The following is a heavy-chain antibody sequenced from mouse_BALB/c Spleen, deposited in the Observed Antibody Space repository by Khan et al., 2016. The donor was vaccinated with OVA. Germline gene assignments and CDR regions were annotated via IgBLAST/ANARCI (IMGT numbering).Heavy chain of an antibody. CDR1: GYSITSNYA. J-gene: IGHJ4*01. Sequence: EVQLLETGPGLVKPSQSLSLTCTVNGYSITSNYAWNWIRQFPGNKLEWMGYISYSGSTNYNPSLKSRLSITRDTSKNQFFLLLHSVTTEDSATYYGARGNYYGYALDYWGQGTSVTVSS. D-gene: IGHD1-1*01. CDR3: ARGNYYGYALDY. V-gene: IGHV3-2*02. CDR2: ISYSGST.